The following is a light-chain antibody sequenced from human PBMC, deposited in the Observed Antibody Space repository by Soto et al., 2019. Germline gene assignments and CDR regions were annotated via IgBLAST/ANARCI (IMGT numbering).Light chain of an antibody. J-gene: IGKJ1*01. CDR3: QQYYSSPWT. V-gene: IGKV3-20*01. Sequence: EIVLTQSSVTLSLSAVERATLSCRASQSISSSYLAWYQQKPGQAPRLLIYGASSRATGTPDRFSGSGSGTDFTLTISRLEPEDFAVYYCQQYYSSPWTFGLGTKVDIK. CDR2: GAS. CDR1: QSISSSY.